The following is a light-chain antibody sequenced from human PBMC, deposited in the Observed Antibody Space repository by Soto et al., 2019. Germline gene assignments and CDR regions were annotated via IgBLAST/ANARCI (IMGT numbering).Light chain of an antibody. J-gene: IGKJ5*01. CDR1: QSVSSSY. CDR2: GAS. V-gene: IGKV3D-20*02. CDR3: QQRSNWPPT. Sequence: ENVLTQSPGTLCLSPGGRATLSCRTSQSVSSSYLVWYQQKPGQAPRLLIYGASTRATGIPARFSGSGSGTDFTLTISSLEPEDFAVYYCQQRSNWPPTFGQGTRLEIK.